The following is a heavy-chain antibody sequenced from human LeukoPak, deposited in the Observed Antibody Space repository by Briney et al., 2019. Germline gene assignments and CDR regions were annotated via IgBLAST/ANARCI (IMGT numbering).Heavy chain of an antibody. Sequence: PGGSLRLSCAASGFTFDDYAMHWVRQAPGKRLEGVSLICWDGGSTYYADSVKGRFNISRDNSKNSLYLQMNSLRAEDTALYYCAKTGAAAGTFDYWGQGTLVTVSS. CDR3: AKTGAAAGTFDY. V-gene: IGHV3-43D*03. J-gene: IGHJ4*02. D-gene: IGHD6-13*01. CDR1: GFTFDDYA. CDR2: ICWDGGST.